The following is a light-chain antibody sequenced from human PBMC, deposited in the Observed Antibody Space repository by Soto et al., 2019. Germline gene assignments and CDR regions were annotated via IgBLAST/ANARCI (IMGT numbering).Light chain of an antibody. CDR2: TAS. CDR3: QQRKGYPIT. Sequence: DIQLTQSPSFLSASVGDRVTITCRASQDIISFLAWYQQKPGKAPKLLIHTASTLQTGVPSRFSGSGSGTEFTLTISSLQPEDFAIYYCQQRKGYPITVGQGTRLEIK. V-gene: IGKV1-9*01. CDR1: QDIISF. J-gene: IGKJ5*01.